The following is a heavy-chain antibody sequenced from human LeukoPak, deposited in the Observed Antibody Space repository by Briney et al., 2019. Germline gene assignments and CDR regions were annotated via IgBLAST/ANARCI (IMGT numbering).Heavy chain of an antibody. V-gene: IGHV1-69*13. D-gene: IGHD3-9*01. CDR1: GGTFSSYA. CDR2: IIPIFGTT. CDR3: ARDGPYNILTGHPYYFDY. J-gene: IGHJ4*02. Sequence: GASVKVSCKASGGTFSSYAISWVRQAPGQGLEWVGGIIPIFGTTNYAQKFQGRVTITADESTSTAYMELSGLRSEDTAVYYCARDGPYNILTGHPYYFDYWGQGTLVTVSS.